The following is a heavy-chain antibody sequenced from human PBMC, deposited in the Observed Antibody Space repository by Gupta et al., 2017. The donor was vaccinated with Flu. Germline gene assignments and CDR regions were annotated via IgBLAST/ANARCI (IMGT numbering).Heavy chain of an antibody. CDR3: ATASGGHDFYGMDV. Sequence: QVHLAQSGAEVKKAGSSVKVSCKASFSSYVISWVRQAPGQGLEWMGGIIPIFGTTYYAQKFQGRVTMTADKSTSTVYMELPSLTSEDTAVYYCATASGGHDFYGMDVWGQGTTVTVSS. J-gene: IGHJ6*02. V-gene: IGHV1-69*06. D-gene: IGHD3-3*01. CDR1: FSSYV. CDR2: IIPIFGTT.